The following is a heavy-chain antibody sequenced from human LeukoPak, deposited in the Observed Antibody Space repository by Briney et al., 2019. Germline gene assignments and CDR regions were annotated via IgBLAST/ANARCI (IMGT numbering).Heavy chain of an antibody. CDR1: GFTFSSYE. CDR2: ISSSGSTI. V-gene: IGHV3-48*03. D-gene: IGHD3-10*01. CDR3: ARALRQVAWFGELLGSYYYYMDV. J-gene: IGHJ6*03. Sequence: PGGSLRLSCAASGFTFSSYEMNWVRQAPGKGLEGVSYISSSGSTIYYADSVKGRFTISRDNAKNSLYLSMNSLRAEDTAVYYCARALRQVAWFGELLGSYYYYMDVWGKGTTVTISS.